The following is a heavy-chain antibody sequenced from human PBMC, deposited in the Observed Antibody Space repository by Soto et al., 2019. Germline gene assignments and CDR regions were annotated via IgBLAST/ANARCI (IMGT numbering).Heavy chain of an antibody. D-gene: IGHD2-2*01. CDR1: GFTFSSFT. Sequence: EVQLVESGGGLVKPGGSLTLSCAASGFTFSSFTLDWVRQPPGKGLEWVSSISSSSTYIYYADSVKGRFTISRENAKNPLNLQMNSQRAEDTAVYYCASMFKWVVPAAIVPERPEPLNYYNYYAMDVWGQGTTVTVS. CDR2: ISSSSTYI. J-gene: IGHJ6*02. CDR3: ASMFKWVVPAAIVPERPEPLNYYNYYAMDV. V-gene: IGHV3-21*01.